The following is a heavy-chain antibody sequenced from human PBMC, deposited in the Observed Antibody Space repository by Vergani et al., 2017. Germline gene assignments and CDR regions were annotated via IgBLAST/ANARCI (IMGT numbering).Heavy chain of an antibody. CDR1: GFTFSSYA. V-gene: IGHV3-23*01. J-gene: IGHJ6*03. CDR2: ISGSGGST. D-gene: IGHD3-9*01. CDR3: AKDPGIFSGYYYYMDV. Sequence: EVQLLESGGGLVQPGGSLRLSCAASGFTFSSYAMSWVRQAPGKGLEWVSAISGSGGSTYYADSVKGRFTIARDNSKNTLYLQMNSLRAEDTAVYYCAKDPGIFSGYYYYMDVWGKGTTVTVSS.